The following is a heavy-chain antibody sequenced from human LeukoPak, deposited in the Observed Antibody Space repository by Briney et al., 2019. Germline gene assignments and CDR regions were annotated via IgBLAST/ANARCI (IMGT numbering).Heavy chain of an antibody. J-gene: IGHJ4*02. CDR1: GGSISSYY. CDR3: ARGAAGTGAAGY. V-gene: IGHV4-59*01. CDR2: IYYSGTT. D-gene: IGHD6-13*01. Sequence: SETLSLTCTVSGGSISSYYWSWIRQPPGKGLEWIGYIYYSGTTNYNPSLKSRVIISVDTSKNQFSLRLSSVTAADTAVYFCARGAAGTGAAGYWGQGTLVTVSS.